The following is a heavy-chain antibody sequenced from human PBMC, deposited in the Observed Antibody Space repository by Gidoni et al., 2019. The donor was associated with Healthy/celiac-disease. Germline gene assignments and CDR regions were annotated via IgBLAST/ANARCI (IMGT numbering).Heavy chain of an antibody. CDR3: AKERGVAGMEFDY. V-gene: IGHV3-30*18. J-gene: IGHJ4*02. CDR1: GLTFSSYG. D-gene: IGHD6-19*01. CDR2: ISYDGSNK. Sequence: QVQLVESGGGVVQPGRSLRLSCAASGLTFSSYGMHWVRQAPGKGLEWVAVISYDGSNKYYADSVKGRFTISRDNSKNTLYLQMNSLRAEDTAVYYCAKERGVAGMEFDYWGQGTLVTVSS.